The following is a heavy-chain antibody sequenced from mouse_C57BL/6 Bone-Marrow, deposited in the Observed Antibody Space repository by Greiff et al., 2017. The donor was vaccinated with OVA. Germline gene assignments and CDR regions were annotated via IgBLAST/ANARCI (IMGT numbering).Heavy chain of an antibody. Sequence: EVQVVESGPGLVKPSQTVFLTCTVTGISITTGNYRWSWIRQFPGNKLEWIGYIYYSGTITYNPSLTSRTTITRDTPKNQFFLEMNSLTAEDTATYYCARDRYYGSSHWYFDVWGTGTTVTVSS. CDR2: IYYSGTI. V-gene: IGHV3-5*01. CDR1: GISITTGNYR. D-gene: IGHD1-1*01. J-gene: IGHJ1*03. CDR3: ARDRYYGSSHWYFDV.